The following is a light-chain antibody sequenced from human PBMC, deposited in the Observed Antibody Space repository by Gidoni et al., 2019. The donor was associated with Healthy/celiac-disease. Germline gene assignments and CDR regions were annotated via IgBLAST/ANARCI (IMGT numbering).Light chain of an antibody. V-gene: IGKV3-20*01. CDR3: QQYGSSVT. J-gene: IGKJ2*01. CDR1: QSVNNSY. CDR2: GAS. Sequence: EIVLTQSPGTLSLSPGERATLSGRASQSVNNSYLAWYQQKPGQAPRPLIYGASSRATGIPDRFSGKGSGTEFTLTISRLEPEDFAVYYCQQYGSSVTFGQGTKLEIK.